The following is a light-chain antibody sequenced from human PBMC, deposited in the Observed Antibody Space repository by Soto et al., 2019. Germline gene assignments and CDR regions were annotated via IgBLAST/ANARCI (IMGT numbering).Light chain of an antibody. J-gene: IGLJ2*01. Sequence: NFLLTQPHSVSESPEKTVTISCTRSSGSIASNYVQWYQQRPGSAPTTVIYEDNQRPSGVPDRFSGSIDSSSNSAALTISGLKTEDEADYYCQSYDSSNQGVVFGGGTKLTVL. CDR3: QSYDSSNQGVV. CDR1: SGSIASNY. CDR2: EDN. V-gene: IGLV6-57*04.